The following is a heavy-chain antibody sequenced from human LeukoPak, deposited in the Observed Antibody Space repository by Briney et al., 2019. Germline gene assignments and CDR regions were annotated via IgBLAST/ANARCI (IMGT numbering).Heavy chain of an antibody. CDR3: ARNWAAAGTYWYFDL. CDR2: IYPGDSDI. J-gene: IGHJ2*01. Sequence: GESLKISCKGSGYIFASYWIGWVRQMPGKGLEWMGIIYPGDSDIRYSPSFQGQVTISADKSTSTAYLQWSGLKASDTAMCYCARNWAAAGTYWYFDLWGRGTLVTVSS. CDR1: GYIFASYW. D-gene: IGHD6-13*01. V-gene: IGHV5-51*01.